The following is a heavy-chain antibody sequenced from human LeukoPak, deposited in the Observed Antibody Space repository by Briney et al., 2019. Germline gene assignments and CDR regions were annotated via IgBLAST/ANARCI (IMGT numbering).Heavy chain of an antibody. CDR2: ICSGGST. Sequence: GGSLRLSCAASGFTVSSNCMSWVRQAPGKGLEWVSVICSGGSTYYADSVKGRFTISRDNSKNTLYLQMNSLRAEDTAVYYCARDITIFGVAHHTPDYWGQGTLVTVSS. CDR3: ARDITIFGVAHHTPDY. V-gene: IGHV3-66*01. J-gene: IGHJ4*02. CDR1: GFTVSSNC. D-gene: IGHD3-3*01.